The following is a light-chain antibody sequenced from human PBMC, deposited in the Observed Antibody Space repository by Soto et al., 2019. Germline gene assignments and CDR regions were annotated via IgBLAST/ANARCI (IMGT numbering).Light chain of an antibody. CDR3: HQYNIWPPLL. CDR2: DAS. CDR1: QSISQS. V-gene: IGKV3D-15*01. J-gene: IGKJ4*01. Sequence: EVVLTQSPGTLSLSPGERATLSCRASQSISQSLAWYQQRPGQSPRLLIYDASRRATGIPARFSGSGSGTEYTLTISGLQSEDFAAYYCHQYNIWPPLLFGGGTKVDIK.